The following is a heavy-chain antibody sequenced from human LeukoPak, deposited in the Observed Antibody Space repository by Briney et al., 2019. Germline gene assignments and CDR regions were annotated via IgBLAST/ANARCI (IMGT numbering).Heavy chain of an antibody. Sequence: ASVKVSCKASGYTFTSYDINWVRQATGQGLEWMGWMNPNSGNTGYAQKFQGRVTMTRNTSISTAYMELSSLRSEDTAVYYCARGLSHNYGSYLDVWGKGTTVTISS. V-gene: IGHV1-8*01. J-gene: IGHJ6*03. CDR3: ARGLSHNYGSYLDV. D-gene: IGHD3-10*01. CDR2: MNPNSGNT. CDR1: GYTFTSYD.